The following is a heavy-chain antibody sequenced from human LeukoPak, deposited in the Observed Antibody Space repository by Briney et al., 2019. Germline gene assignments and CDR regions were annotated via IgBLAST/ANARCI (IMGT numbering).Heavy chain of an antibody. CDR2: ISWNSGSI. Sequence: GGSLRLSCAASGFTFDDYAMHWVRQAPGKGLEWVSGISWNSGSIGYADSVKGRFTISRDNAKNSLHLQMNSLRAEDTALYYCAKDVKGYYYYYGMDVWGQGTTVTVSS. J-gene: IGHJ6*02. CDR3: AKDVKGYYYYYGMDV. V-gene: IGHV3-9*01. CDR1: GFTFDDYA.